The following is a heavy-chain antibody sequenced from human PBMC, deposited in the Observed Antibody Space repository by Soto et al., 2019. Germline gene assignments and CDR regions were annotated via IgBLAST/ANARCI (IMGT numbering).Heavy chain of an antibody. Sequence: QITLKESGPTLVPPTQTLTLTCTFSGFSLSTSGVGVGWIRQPPGKALEWLALIYWDDDKRYSPSLTSRLTITKDTSKNQVVLTMTNMDPVDTATYYCAHSLYDYVWGTNWFDPWGQGTLVTVSS. CDR1: GFSLSTSGVG. D-gene: IGHD3-16*01. J-gene: IGHJ5*02. CDR2: IYWDDDK. CDR3: AHSLYDYVWGTNWFDP. V-gene: IGHV2-5*02.